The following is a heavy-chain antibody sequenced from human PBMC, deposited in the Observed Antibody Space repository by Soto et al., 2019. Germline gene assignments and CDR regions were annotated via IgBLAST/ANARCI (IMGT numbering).Heavy chain of an antibody. V-gene: IGHV4-34*01. CDR3: ARGMSTVPKMLMVRGVIHYDY. J-gene: IGHJ4*02. D-gene: IGHD3-10*01. Sequence: QVQLQQWGAGLLKPSETLSLTCAVYGGSFSGYYWSWIRQPPGKGLEWIGEINHSGSTNYNPSLKSRVTISVDTSKNQFSLKLSSVTAADTAVYYCARGMSTVPKMLMVRGVIHYDYWGQGTLVTVSS. CDR1: GGSFSGYY. CDR2: INHSGST.